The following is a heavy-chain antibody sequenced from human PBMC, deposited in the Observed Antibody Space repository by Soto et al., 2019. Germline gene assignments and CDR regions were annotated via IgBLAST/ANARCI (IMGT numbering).Heavy chain of an antibody. V-gene: IGHV5-10-1*01. J-gene: IGHJ4*02. CDR2: IDPSDSQT. CDR1: GYSFTSYW. Sequence: GESLKISCKGSGYSFTSYWIGWLRQKPGKGLEWMGRIDPSDSQTYYSPSLRGHVTISVTKSITTVFLQWSSLRASDTAMYYCARQIYDSDTGPNFQYYFDSWGQGTPVTVSS. D-gene: IGHD3-22*01. CDR3: ARQIYDSDTGPNFQYYFDS.